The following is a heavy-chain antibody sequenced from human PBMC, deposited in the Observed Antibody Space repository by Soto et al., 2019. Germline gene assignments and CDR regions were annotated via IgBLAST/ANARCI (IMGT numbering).Heavy chain of an antibody. CDR3: ARNIGWSRTPYYYYGMDV. D-gene: IGHD2-15*01. J-gene: IGHJ6*02. CDR1: GFTFSSYG. Sequence: QVQLVESGGGVVQPGRSLRLSCAASGFTFSSYGMHWVRQAPGKGLEWVAVIWYDGSNKYYADSVKGRFTISRDNSKNTLYLQMNSRRAEDTAVYYCARNIGWSRTPYYYYGMDVWGQGTTGTDAS. V-gene: IGHV3-33*01. CDR2: IWYDGSNK.